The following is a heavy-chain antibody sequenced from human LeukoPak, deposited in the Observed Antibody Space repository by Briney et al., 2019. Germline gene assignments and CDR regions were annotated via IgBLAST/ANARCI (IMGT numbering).Heavy chain of an antibody. V-gene: IGHV4-61*02. CDR3: AREGPNDYSNSNWVGRFDY. Sequence: PSETLSLTCTVSGGSISSGSYYWSWIRQPAGKGLEWIGRMYSSGSTNYNPSLKSRVTISVDTSKNQFSLKLSSVTAADTAVYYCAREGPNDYSNSNWVGRFDYWGQGTLVTVSS. D-gene: IGHD4-11*01. J-gene: IGHJ4*02. CDR1: GGSISSGSYY. CDR2: MYSSGST.